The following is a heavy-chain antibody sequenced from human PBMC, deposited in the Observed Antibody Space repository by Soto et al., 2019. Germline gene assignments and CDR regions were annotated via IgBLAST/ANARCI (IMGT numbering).Heavy chain of an antibody. Sequence: EVQLLESGGGLVQPGGSLRLSCAASGFTFSSYAMSWVRQAPGKGLEWVSVISGSGDSTYYADSVRGRFTISRDNSENALYRQLNRLRAEDTAVYYCAKDRDGAAAGPTKFYGMDVWGQGTTVTVSS. CDR1: GFTFSSYA. V-gene: IGHV3-23*01. D-gene: IGHD6-13*01. CDR3: AKDRDGAAAGPTKFYGMDV. J-gene: IGHJ6*02. CDR2: ISGSGDST.